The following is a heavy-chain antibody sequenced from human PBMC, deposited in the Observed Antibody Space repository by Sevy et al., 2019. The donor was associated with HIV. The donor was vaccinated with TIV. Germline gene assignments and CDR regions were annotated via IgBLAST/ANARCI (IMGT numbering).Heavy chain of an antibody. Sequence: GGSLRLSCAASGFTFSSYAMNWVRQAPGKGLEWVSGISGSDGSTQYADSVKGRFTISRDNSKNTLYLQMNSLRAEVAAVYYCAKVGGSGYYETSNFDYWGQGTLVTVSS. CDR2: ISGSDGST. V-gene: IGHV3-23*01. CDR3: AKVGGSGYYETSNFDY. J-gene: IGHJ4*02. CDR1: GFTFSSYA. D-gene: IGHD3-22*01.